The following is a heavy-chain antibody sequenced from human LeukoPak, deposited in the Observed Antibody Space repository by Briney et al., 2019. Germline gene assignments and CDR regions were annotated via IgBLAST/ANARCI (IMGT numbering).Heavy chain of an antibody. V-gene: IGHV4-39*01. CDR2: IYYSGNT. Sequence: PSETLSLTCTVSGGSVSSTSYYWGWIRQPPGKGLEWIGNIYYSGNTYYNPSLKSRVTISVDTSKNQFSLKLSSVTAADTAVYYCARLLDYWGQGTLVTVSS. J-gene: IGHJ4*02. CDR1: GGSVSSTSYY. CDR3: ARLLDY.